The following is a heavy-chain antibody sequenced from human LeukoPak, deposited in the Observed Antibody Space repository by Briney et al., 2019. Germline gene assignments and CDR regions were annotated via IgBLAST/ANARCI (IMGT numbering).Heavy chain of an antibody. J-gene: IGHJ3*02. D-gene: IGHD1-26*01. Sequence: SETLSLTCTVSGDSISRYFWSWIRQPAGKGLEWIGRISTSGTTNYNASLKSRLTMSLDTSKHQFSLNLTSVTAADTAVYYCAREVGSTGRALDIWGQGTMVTVSS. CDR1: GDSISRYF. CDR2: ISTSGTT. CDR3: AREVGSTGRALDI. V-gene: IGHV4-4*07.